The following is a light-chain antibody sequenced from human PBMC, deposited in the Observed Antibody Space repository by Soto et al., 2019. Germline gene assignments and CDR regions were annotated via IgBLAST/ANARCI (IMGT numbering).Light chain of an antibody. CDR3: QQYGSSPGT. Sequence: EIVMTQSPATLSVSPGEGATLSCRASQSVSSNLAWYQQKPGQAPRLLIYGASTRATGIPARFSGSGSGTEFTLTISRLEPEDFAVYYCQQYGSSPGTFGQGTKVDIK. CDR2: GAS. J-gene: IGKJ1*01. V-gene: IGKV3-15*01. CDR1: QSVSSN.